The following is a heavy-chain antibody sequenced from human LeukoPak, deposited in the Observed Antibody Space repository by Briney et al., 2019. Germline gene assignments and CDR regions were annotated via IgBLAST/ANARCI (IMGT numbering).Heavy chain of an antibody. D-gene: IGHD6-25*01. CDR2: IHPYSGGT. Sequence: ASVKVSCKTSGYIFSDYHMHWVRQVPGQGPEWMGWIHPYSGGTNYAQKFQGRLGMTRDMSISTAYMELNTLTSDDTAVYFCVRDKIAAAGGGAWGQGTLVTVSS. J-gene: IGHJ5*02. CDR3: VRDKIAAAGGGA. V-gene: IGHV1-2*02. CDR1: GYIFSDYH.